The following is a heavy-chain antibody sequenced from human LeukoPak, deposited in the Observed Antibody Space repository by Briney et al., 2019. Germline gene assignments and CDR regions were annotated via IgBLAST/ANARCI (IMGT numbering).Heavy chain of an antibody. CDR1: GGSISTYY. CDR2: IYTSGST. CDR3: ATHYGPGSSNYYYYYMDV. Sequence: SETLSLTCTVSGGSISTYYWSWIRQPPGKGLEWIGNIYTSGSTNYNPSLKSRVTISVDTSKNHFSLKLSSVTAADTAVYYCATHYGPGSSNYYYYYMDVWGKGTTVTVSS. J-gene: IGHJ6*03. D-gene: IGHD3-10*01. V-gene: IGHV4-4*09.